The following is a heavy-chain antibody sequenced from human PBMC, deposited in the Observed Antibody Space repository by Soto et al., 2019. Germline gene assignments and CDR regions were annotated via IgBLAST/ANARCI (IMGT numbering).Heavy chain of an antibody. V-gene: IGHV3-33*01. D-gene: IGHD4-4*01. J-gene: IGHJ3*02. CDR1: GFTFSSYG. Sequence: QVQLVESGGGVVQPGRSLRLSCAASGFTFSSYGMHWVRQAPGKGLGWVAVIWYDGSNKYYADSVKGRFTISIDNSKNTLYLQMNSLRAEDTAVYYCARDSTTLGAFDIWGQGTMVTVSS. CDR3: ARDSTTLGAFDI. CDR2: IWYDGSNK.